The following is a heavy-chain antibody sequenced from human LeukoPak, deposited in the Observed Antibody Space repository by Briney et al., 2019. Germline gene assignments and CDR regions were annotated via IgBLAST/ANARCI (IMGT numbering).Heavy chain of an antibody. Sequence: GGSLRLSCGVSGFTFKSYWMSWVRQTPGKGLELVANISPDGSENYYIDSLKGRFTISRDNTNNSLYLEMSSLRADNTAVYYCAREKPIRSSLDYWGQGTLVTVS. CDR3: AREKPIRSSLDY. J-gene: IGHJ4*02. CDR1: GFTFKSYW. CDR2: ISPDGSEN. D-gene: IGHD6-13*01. V-gene: IGHV3-7*01.